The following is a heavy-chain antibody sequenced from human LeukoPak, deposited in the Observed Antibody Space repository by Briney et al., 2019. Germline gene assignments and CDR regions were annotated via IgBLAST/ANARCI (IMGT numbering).Heavy chain of an antibody. J-gene: IGHJ4*02. D-gene: IGHD7-27*01. Sequence: PGGSLRLSCAASGFTFSIYGMHWARQAPGKGLEWVAVVSYDGTTKYYADSVKGRFTISRDNSKDTVYLQMNSLRAEDTAVYYCARDSTGGYPDYWGQGTLVTVSA. CDR2: VSYDGTTK. V-gene: IGHV3-30*03. CDR1: GFTFSIYG. CDR3: ARDSTGGYPDY.